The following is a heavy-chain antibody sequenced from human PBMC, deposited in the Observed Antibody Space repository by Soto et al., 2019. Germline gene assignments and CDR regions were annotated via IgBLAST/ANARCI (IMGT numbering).Heavy chain of an antibody. CDR2: INHSGST. J-gene: IGHJ4*02. CDR3: ARLEMATITFDY. Sequence: PSETLSLTCAVYGGSFSGYYWSWIRQPPGKGLEWIGEINHSGSTNYNPSLKSRVTISVDTSKNQFSLKLSSVTAADTAVYYCARLEMATITFDYWGQGTLVTVCS. D-gene: IGHD5-12*01. CDR1: GGSFSGYY. V-gene: IGHV4-34*01.